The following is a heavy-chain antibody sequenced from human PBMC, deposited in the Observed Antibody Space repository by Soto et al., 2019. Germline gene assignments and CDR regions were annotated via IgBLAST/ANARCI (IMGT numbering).Heavy chain of an antibody. CDR2: IYYSGST. V-gene: IGHV4-39*01. D-gene: IGHD3-3*01. CDR3: ARLNPEWSGYYNQLAGDIDY. Sequence: SETLSLTCTVSGGSISSSSYYWGWIRQPPGKGLEWIGSIYYSGSTYYNPSLKSRVTISVDTSKNQFSLKLSSVTAADTAVYYCARLNPEWSGYYNQLAGDIDYWGQGTLVTVSS. J-gene: IGHJ4*02. CDR1: GGSISSSSYY.